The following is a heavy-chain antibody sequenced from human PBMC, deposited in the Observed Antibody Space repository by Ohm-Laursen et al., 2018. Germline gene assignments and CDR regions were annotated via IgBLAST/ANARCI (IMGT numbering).Heavy chain of an antibody. D-gene: IGHD1-26*01. Sequence: SLRLSCAASGFTFSSYGMHWVRQAPGKGLEWVSAISGSGGSTYYADSVKGRSTISRDNSKNTLYLQMNSLRAEDTAVYYCAKDGSSGSYFQWGQGTLVTVSS. CDR1: GFTFSSYG. CDR3: AKDGSSGSYFQ. J-gene: IGHJ4*02. CDR2: ISGSGGST. V-gene: IGHV3-23*01.